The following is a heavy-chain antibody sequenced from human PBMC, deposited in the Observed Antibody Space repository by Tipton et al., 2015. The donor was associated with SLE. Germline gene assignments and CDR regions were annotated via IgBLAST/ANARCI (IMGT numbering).Heavy chain of an antibody. V-gene: IGHV3-23*03. CDR2: IYSGGSP. CDR1: GFTFSSYA. D-gene: IGHD3-3*01. CDR3: ARFISVESFDY. J-gene: IGHJ4*02. Sequence: SLRLSCAVSGFTFSSYAMSWVRQAPGKGLEWVSLIYSGGSPYYADSVKGRFTISRDDFKNTLYLQMTSLRAEDTAVYYCARFISVESFDYWGRGTLVTVSS.